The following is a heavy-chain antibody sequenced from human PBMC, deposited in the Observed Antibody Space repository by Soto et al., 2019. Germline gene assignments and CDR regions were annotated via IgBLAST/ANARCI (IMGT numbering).Heavy chain of an antibody. CDR1: GGSMGASKYF. D-gene: IGHD3-10*01. Sequence: SETLSLTTTVAGGSMGASKYFCFCSRQSPRTGVEWLRTIYSIGCTDYNPSLKSRITISLDTSKNHFSLNLVSVTTADTAVYYCTRRRFGVRGVTTMHVWVPGTTVTVSS. CDR3: TRRRFGVRGVTTMHV. V-gene: IGHV4-39*01. J-gene: IGHJ6*02. CDR2: IYSIGCT.